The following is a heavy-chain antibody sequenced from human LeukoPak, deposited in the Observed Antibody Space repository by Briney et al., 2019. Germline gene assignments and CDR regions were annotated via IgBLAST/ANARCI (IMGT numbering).Heavy chain of an antibody. J-gene: IGHJ1*01. Sequence: SETLSLTCTVSGGSISSYYWSWIRQPPGKGLEWIGYIYYSGSTNYNPSLKSRVTISVDTSKNQFSLKLSSVTAADTAVYYCARLLRYCSGGSCVDGYFQNWGQGTLVTVSS. CDR3: ARLLRYCSGGSCVDGYFQN. V-gene: IGHV4-59*08. CDR1: GGSISSYY. D-gene: IGHD2-15*01. CDR2: IYYSGST.